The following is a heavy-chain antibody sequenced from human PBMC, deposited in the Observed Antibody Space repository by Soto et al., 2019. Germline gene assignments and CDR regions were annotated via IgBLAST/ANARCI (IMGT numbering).Heavy chain of an antibody. CDR1: GFTFSSYG. J-gene: IGHJ4*02. CDR2: IWYDGSNK. D-gene: IGHD6-13*01. V-gene: IGHV3-33*01. CDR3: ASQKRSIAAAGTLDDY. Sequence: QVQLVESGGGVVQPGRSLRLSCAASGFTFSSYGMHWVRQAPGKGLEWVAGIWYDGSNKYYADSVKGRFTISRDNSKNTLYLQMNSLRAEDTAVYYCASQKRSIAAAGTLDDYWGQGTLVTVSS.